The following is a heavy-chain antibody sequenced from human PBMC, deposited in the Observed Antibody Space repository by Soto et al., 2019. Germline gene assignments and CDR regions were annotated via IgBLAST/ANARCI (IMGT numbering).Heavy chain of an antibody. V-gene: IGHV4-39*01. CDR2: TYYTGNT. Sequence: PSETLSLTCTVSGDSSVSSSSYYWGLLRQPPGKGLEWIGSTYYTGNTFYSPSFRSRLTISVDTSKSQFSLKSRSVTAADTATYYCASEVSSTDGMDVWGQGTTVTVSS. D-gene: IGHD2-15*01. J-gene: IGHJ6*02. CDR1: GDSSVSSSSYY. CDR3: ASEVSSTDGMDV.